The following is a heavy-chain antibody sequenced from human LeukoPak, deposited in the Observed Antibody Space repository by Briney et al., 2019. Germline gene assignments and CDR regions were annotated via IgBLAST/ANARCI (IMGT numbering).Heavy chain of an antibody. CDR1: GGSISSYY. Sequence: SETLSLTCTVSGGSISSYYWSWIRQPAGKGLEWIGYIYYSGSTNYNPSLKSRVTISVDTSKNQFSLKLSSVTAADTAVYYCARDHVTNAFDIWGQGTMVTVSS. V-gene: IGHV4-59*01. J-gene: IGHJ3*02. D-gene: IGHD3-3*01. CDR3: ARDHVTNAFDI. CDR2: IYYSGST.